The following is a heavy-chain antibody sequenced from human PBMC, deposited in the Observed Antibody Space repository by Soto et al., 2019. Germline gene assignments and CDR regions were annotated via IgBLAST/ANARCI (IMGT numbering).Heavy chain of an antibody. CDR1: GFSFSYYS. CDR2: ISSSSTYI. V-gene: IGHV3-21*01. Sequence: GGSLRLSCEASGFSFSYYSMNWVRQAPGKGLEWVSSISSSSTYINYADDLKGRFRISRDNPKNSLYLQMNSLRAEDTAVYYCARAGNYDPFDYWGQGALVTVSS. CDR3: ARAGNYDPFDY. D-gene: IGHD3-3*01. J-gene: IGHJ4*02.